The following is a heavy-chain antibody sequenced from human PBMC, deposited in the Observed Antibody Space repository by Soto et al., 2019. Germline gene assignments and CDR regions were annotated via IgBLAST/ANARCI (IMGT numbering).Heavy chain of an antibody. CDR2: ISGSGGST. Sequence: GGSLRLSCAASGFTFSSYAMSWVRQAPGKGLEWVSAISGSGGSTYYADSVKGRFTISRDNSKNRLYLQMNSLRAEDTAVYYCAKAPPYDFWSGYPPSHYYYMDVWGKGTTVTVSS. J-gene: IGHJ6*03. V-gene: IGHV3-23*01. D-gene: IGHD3-3*01. CDR3: AKAPPYDFWSGYPPSHYYYMDV. CDR1: GFTFSSYA.